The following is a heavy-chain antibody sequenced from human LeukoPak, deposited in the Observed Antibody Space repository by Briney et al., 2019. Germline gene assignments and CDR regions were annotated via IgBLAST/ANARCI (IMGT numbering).Heavy chain of an antibody. CDR3: ARGGAVADPYFFDY. CDR2: INHSGST. J-gene: IGHJ4*02. CDR1: GGSSSGYY. Sequence: SETLSLTCAVYGGSSSGYYWSWIRQPPGKGLEWIGEINHSGSTNYNPSLKSRVTISVDTSKNQFSLKLSSVTAADTAVYYCARGGAVADPYFFDYWGQGTLVTVSS. D-gene: IGHD6-19*01. V-gene: IGHV4-34*01.